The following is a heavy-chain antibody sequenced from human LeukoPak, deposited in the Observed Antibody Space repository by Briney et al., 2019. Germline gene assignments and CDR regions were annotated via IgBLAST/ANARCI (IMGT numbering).Heavy chain of an antibody. CDR2: ISPSGSAI. Sequence: PGGSLRLSCAASGFTFSDYNMNWVRQAPGRGLEWVSSISPSGSAIFYAHSVKGRFTISRDNAKNSLYLQMNSLRAEDTALYFCASGIRERGFDSWGQGTLVTVSS. D-gene: IGHD1-1*01. J-gene: IGHJ4*02. V-gene: IGHV3-21*01. CDR3: ASGIRERGFDS. CDR1: GFTFSDYN.